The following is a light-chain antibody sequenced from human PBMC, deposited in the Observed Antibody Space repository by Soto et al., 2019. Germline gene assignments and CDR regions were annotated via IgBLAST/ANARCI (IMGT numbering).Light chain of an antibody. CDR2: GNS. CDR3: QSYDSSLTALYV. V-gene: IGLV1-40*01. CDR1: SSNIGAGYD. Sequence: QSVLTQPPSVSGAPGQRVTISCTGSSSNIGAGYDVQWYQQLPGTAPKLLMYGNSNRPSGVPDRFSGSKSGTSASLAITGLQAEDEADYSCQSYDSSLTALYVFGIGTKVTVL. J-gene: IGLJ1*01.